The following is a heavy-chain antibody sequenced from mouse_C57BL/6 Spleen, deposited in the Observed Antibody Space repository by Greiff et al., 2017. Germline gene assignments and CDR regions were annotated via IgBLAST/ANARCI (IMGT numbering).Heavy chain of an antibody. V-gene: IGHV1-9*01. CDR3: ARTNYRNYLGYFDV. Sequence: LQESGAELMKPGASVKLSCKATGYTFTGYWIEWVKQRPGHGLEWIGEILPGSGSTNYNEKFKGKATFTVDTSSNTAYMQLSSLTSDDSAIYYCARTNYRNYLGYFDVWGTGTTLTVSS. D-gene: IGHD2-1*01. CDR2: ILPGSGST. J-gene: IGHJ1*03. CDR1: GYTFTGYW.